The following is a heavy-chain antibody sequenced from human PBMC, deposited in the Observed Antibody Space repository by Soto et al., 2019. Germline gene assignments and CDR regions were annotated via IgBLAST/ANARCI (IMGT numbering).Heavy chain of an antibody. D-gene: IGHD1-20*01. Sequence: GGSLRLSCAASGFSFSRYWMSWLRQAPGKGLEWVANIKEDGSEKYYVDSVKGRFTISRDNAKNSLYLQMNSLRCEDTVFYYCARPLGITGTTGSGRFYPWGQETLVTVSS. J-gene: IGHJ5*02. CDR2: IKEDGSEK. V-gene: IGHV3-7*01. CDR3: ARPLGITGTTGSGRFYP. CDR1: GFSFSRYW.